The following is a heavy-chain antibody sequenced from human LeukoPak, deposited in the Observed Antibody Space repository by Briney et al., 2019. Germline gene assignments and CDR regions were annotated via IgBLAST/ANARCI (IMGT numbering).Heavy chain of an antibody. CDR2: INHSGST. V-gene: IGHV4-34*01. CDR3: ARHLQQLVRMDG. Sequence: PSETLSLTCAVYGGSFSGYYWTWIRQPPGKGLEWIGEINHSGSTNYNPSLKSRVTISVDTSKNQFSLKLSSVTAADTAVYYCARHLQQLVRMDGWGKGTTVTVSS. D-gene: IGHD6-13*01. CDR1: GGSFSGYY. J-gene: IGHJ6*03.